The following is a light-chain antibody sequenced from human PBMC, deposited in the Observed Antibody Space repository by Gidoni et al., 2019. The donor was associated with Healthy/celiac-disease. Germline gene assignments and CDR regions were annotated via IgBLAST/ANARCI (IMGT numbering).Light chain of an antibody. CDR2: DVS. CDR3: SSYTSSSLV. V-gene: IGLV2-14*03. Sequence: PGQSITISCTGTSSDVGGYNYVSWYQQHPGKAPKLMIYDVSNRPSGVSNRFSGSKSGNPASLTISGLQAEDEADYYCSSYTSSSLVFGGGTKLTVL. J-gene: IGLJ2*01. CDR1: SSDVGGYNY.